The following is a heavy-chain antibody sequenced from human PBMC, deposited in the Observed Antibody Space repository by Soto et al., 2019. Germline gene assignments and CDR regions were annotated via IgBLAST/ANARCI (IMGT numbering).Heavy chain of an antibody. V-gene: IGHV3-7*01. CDR2: IKQDASEK. Sequence: RGSLILACASSGFTFSIYWMSWVRQAPGKGLDWVANIKQDASEKYYVGSVRGRFTISRDNSKNSLYLQMNSLRAEDTAVYYRASTRGAYSSSADFDYWGQGILVTVSS. CDR1: GFTFSIYW. CDR3: ASTRGAYSSSADFDY. J-gene: IGHJ4*02. D-gene: IGHD6-6*01.